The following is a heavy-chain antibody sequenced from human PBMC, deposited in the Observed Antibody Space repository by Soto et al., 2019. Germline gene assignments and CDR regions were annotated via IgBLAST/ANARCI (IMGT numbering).Heavy chain of an antibody. J-gene: IGHJ6*03. CDR3: ATGNSGYEYYYYYYMDV. CDR2: ISSSSSYI. CDR1: GFTFSSYS. V-gene: IGHV3-21*01. D-gene: IGHD5-12*01. Sequence: PGGSLRLSCAASGFTFSSYSMNWVRQAPGKGLEWVSSISSSSSYIYYADSVKGRFTISRDNSKNTLYLQMNSLRAEDTAVYYCATGNSGYEYYYYYYMDVWGKGTTVTVSS.